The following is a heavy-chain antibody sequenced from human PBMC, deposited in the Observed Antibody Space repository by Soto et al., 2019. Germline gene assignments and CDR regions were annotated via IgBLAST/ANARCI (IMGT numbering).Heavy chain of an antibody. Sequence: EVQLLESGGGLVQPGGSLRLSCAASGFTFSSYAMSWVRQAPGKGLEWVSVISGSGDSTYYADSVKGRLTISRDNSKNTLYLQMNSLRAKDTAVYNCAKRGAGHYFDYWGQGTLVTVSS. CDR3: AKRGAGHYFDY. J-gene: IGHJ4*02. V-gene: IGHV3-23*01. CDR1: GFTFSSYA. CDR2: ISGSGDST. D-gene: IGHD6-19*01.